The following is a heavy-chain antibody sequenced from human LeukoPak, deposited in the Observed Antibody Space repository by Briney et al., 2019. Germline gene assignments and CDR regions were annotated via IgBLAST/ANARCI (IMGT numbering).Heavy chain of an antibody. CDR1: GITFSDYG. CDR3: ARTVATLALPSFKY. Sequence: GGSLRLSCEASGITFSDYGMHWVRQAPGKGLEWVAAISHDGSIQYFADSVKGRFTVSRDNSRNTLFLQMNSLRTEDTAVYYCARTVATLALPSFKYWGQGTLVTVSS. J-gene: IGHJ4*02. CDR2: ISHDGSIQ. D-gene: IGHD5-12*01. V-gene: IGHV3-30*03.